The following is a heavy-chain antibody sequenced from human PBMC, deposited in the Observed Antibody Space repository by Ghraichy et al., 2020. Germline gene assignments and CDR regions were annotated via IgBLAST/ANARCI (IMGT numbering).Heavy chain of an antibody. CDR3: AKDFERFSEYLSFYYYYGMDG. V-gene: IGHV3-23*01. CDR1: GFTFSSYA. Sequence: GSLRLSCAASGFTFSSYAMNWVRQAPGRGLEWVSTISGRDGSTYSADSVKGRFPISRDNSKNTLYLQMNSLRAGDPAVYYCAKDFERFSEYLSFYYYYGMDGWGQGTSVTVSS. CDR2: ISGRDGST. J-gene: IGHJ6*02. D-gene: IGHD3-3*01.